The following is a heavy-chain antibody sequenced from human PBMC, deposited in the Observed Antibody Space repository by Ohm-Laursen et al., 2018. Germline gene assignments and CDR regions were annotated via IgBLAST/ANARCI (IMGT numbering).Heavy chain of an antibody. J-gene: IGHJ4*02. D-gene: IGHD3-10*01. CDR2: IWYDGSNK. CDR1: GFTFSNYV. CDR3: ARGNYGSGDY. V-gene: IGHV3-33*08. Sequence: SLRLSCAASGFTFSNYVMNWVRQAPGKGLERVAVIWYDGSNKYYGDSVKGRFTVSRDNSKNTLYLQMNSLRAEDTAVYYCARGNYGSGDYWGQGTLVTVSS.